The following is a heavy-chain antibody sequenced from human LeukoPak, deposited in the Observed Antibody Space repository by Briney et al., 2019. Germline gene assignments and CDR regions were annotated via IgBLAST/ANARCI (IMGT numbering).Heavy chain of an antibody. CDR2: IYYSGST. V-gene: IGHV4-61*08. CDR1: GGSISSGGYY. J-gene: IGHJ4*02. D-gene: IGHD4-23*01. CDR3: ARHPRTVVMDY. Sequence: PSETLSLTCTVSGGSISSGGYYWSWIRQPPGKGLEWIGYIYYSGSTNYNPSLKSRVTISVDTSKNQFSLKLSSVTAADTAVYYCARHPRTVVMDYWGQGTLVTVSS.